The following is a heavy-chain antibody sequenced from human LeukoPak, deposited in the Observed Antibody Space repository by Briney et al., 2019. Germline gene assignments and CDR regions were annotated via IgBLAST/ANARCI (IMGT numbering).Heavy chain of an antibody. CDR3: ARDLSGLRLGELSNWFDP. CDR2: IIPIFGTA. CDR1: GGTFSSYA. J-gene: IGHJ5*02. D-gene: IGHD3-16*02. V-gene: IGHV1-69*13. Sequence: EASVKVSCKASGGTFSSYAISWVRQAPGQGLEWMGGIIPIFGTANYAQKFQGRVTITADESTSTAYMELSRLRSDDTAVYYCARDLSGLRLGELSNWFDPWGQGTLVTVSS.